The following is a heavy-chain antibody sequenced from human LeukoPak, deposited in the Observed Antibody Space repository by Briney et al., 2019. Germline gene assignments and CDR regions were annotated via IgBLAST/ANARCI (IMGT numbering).Heavy chain of an antibody. Sequence: PSETLSLTCTVSGDSISSYYWSWIRQPPGKGLEWLGCIYYSGSTNYNPSLKSRVTISVDTSKNQFPLKLSSVTAADTAVYYCAGQFDWLFCWGQGTLVTVSS. CDR3: AGQFDWLFC. CDR1: GDSISSYY. D-gene: IGHD3-9*01. J-gene: IGHJ4*02. CDR2: IYYSGST. V-gene: IGHV4-59*08.